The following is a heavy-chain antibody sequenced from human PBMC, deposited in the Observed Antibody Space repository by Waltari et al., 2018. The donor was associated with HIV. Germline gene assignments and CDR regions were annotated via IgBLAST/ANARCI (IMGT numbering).Heavy chain of an antibody. D-gene: IGHD3-16*01. CDR2: INPNSCGT. Sequence: QVQLVQSGAEVKRPGASVRVSCKASGYTFTAYYIHWVRQAPGQGLEWMGWINPNSCGTNSAQKFQGWVTMTRDTSISTAYMELTRLKSEDTAVYYCARGKHADSPGIYWGQGTLVTVSS. V-gene: IGHV1-2*04. CDR1: GYTFTAYY. CDR3: ARGKHADSPGIY. J-gene: IGHJ4*02.